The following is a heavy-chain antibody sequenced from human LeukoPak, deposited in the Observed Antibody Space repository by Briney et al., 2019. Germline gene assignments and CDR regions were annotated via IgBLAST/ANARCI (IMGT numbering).Heavy chain of an antibody. CDR3: ARKPRGRWFDY. CDR1: GGSFSGYY. J-gene: IGHJ4*02. Sequence: PSETLSLTCAVYGGSFSGYYWSWIRQPPGKGLEWIGEINHSGSTNYNPSLKSRVTISVDTSKNQFSLKLSSVTAADTAVYSCARKPRGRWFDYWGQGTQVTVSS. D-gene: IGHD3-16*01. CDR2: INHSGST. V-gene: IGHV4-34*01.